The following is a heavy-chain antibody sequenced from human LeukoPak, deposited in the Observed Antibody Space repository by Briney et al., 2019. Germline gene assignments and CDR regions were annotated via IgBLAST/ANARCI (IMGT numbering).Heavy chain of an antibody. Sequence: SETLSLTCSVSGVSISSDDRFWSWIRQQPGKGLEWIGYIHYSGSTSYSPSLRSRVGMSVDTSKNELSLSLTSVTAADTAVYYCARDFRNAGDYWGQGTLVTVSS. V-gene: IGHV4-31*03. CDR1: GVSISSDDRF. CDR3: ARDFRNAGDY. CDR2: IHYSGST. J-gene: IGHJ4*02. D-gene: IGHD1-14*01.